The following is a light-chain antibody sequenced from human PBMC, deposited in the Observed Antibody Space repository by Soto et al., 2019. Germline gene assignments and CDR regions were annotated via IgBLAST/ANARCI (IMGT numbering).Light chain of an antibody. CDR2: FAS. Sequence: DIQMTQSPSSLSASVGDRVTLTCRASQSISSYLNWYQLKPGRPPKLLIYFASSLQAGVPSRFSGAGSETDFTLTITDLLPEDFTSYFCLQTDSVPYTFGQGT. CDR3: LQTDSVPYT. CDR1: QSISSY. J-gene: IGKJ2*01. V-gene: IGKV1-39*01.